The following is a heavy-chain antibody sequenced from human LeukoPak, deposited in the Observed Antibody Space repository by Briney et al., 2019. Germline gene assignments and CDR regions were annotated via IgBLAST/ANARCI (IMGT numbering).Heavy chain of an antibody. V-gene: IGHV3-30*04. J-gene: IGHJ4*02. CDR1: GFTFSSYA. D-gene: IGHD2-15*01. CDR3: ARGRDYCSDY. Sequence: GGSLRLSCAASGFTFSSYAMSWVRQAPGKGLEWVAVTSYDGSHIYYPDSVKGRFTISRDNPKNTLYLQMNSLGPEDTALYYCARGRDYCSDYWGQGTLVTVSS. CDR2: TSYDGSHI.